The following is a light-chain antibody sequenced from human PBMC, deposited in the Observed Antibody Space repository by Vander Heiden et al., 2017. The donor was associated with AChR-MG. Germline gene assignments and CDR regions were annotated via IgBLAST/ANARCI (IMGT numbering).Light chain of an antibody. CDR1: GGNIGANA. V-gene: IGLV1-44*01. Sequence: QSVLTQPPSASGAPGQGVTISCSGSGGNIGANAVNWYQQLPGMAPKLLSYSSDQRPAGVPDRFSGSKSGTSASLAINGLQSEDEADYYCATWDGSLNVFSFGGGTKVTVL. CDR2: SSD. CDR3: ATWDGSLNVFS. J-gene: IGLJ2*01.